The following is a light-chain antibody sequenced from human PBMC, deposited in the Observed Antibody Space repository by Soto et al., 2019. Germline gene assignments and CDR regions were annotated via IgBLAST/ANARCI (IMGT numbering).Light chain of an antibody. CDR3: QQYGVSPWT. V-gene: IGKV3-20*01. CDR2: GAS. Sequence: IVLTQSPGTLSLSPGERATLSCRASQSLSSGYLGWYQQKPGQAPRLLIYGASIRATGIPDRFSGSASGTDFTLTISRLEPEDFAMYYCQQYGVSPWTFGQGTKVEIK. J-gene: IGKJ1*01. CDR1: QSLSSGY.